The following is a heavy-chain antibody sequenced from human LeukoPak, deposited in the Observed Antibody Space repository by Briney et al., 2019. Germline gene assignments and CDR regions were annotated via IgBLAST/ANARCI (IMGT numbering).Heavy chain of an antibody. J-gene: IGHJ6*02. Sequence: GGSLRLSCAASGFTFSAYIMSWGRQAPGKGLEWVSSISSGSTYIYDADSLKDRFTISRDNAKNSLYLQMSSLRAEDTAVYYCARERTCSSASCPLDVWGQGTTVTVSS. CDR3: ARERTCSSASCPLDV. CDR2: ISSGSTYI. V-gene: IGHV3-21*01. CDR1: GFTFSAYI. D-gene: IGHD2-2*01.